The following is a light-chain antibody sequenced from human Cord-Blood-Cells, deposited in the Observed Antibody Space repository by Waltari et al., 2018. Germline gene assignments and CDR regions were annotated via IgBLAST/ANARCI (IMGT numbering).Light chain of an antibody. CDR1: SSDVGGYNY. CDR2: EVS. V-gene: IGLV2-14*01. Sequence: QSALTQPASVSGSPGQSITLSCTGTSSDVGGYNYVSWYQQHPGKAPKLMIYEVSNRPSGVSNRFSCATAGNTASRTISGLQAEDEADYDCSSYTSSSTCVFGTGTKVTVL. J-gene: IGLJ1*01. CDR3: SSYTSSSTCV.